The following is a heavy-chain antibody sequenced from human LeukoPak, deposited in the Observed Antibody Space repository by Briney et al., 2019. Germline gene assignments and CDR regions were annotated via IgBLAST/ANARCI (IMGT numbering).Heavy chain of an antibody. CDR1: GFPFSNHA. Sequence: GGSLRLSCAASGFPFSNHAMSWIRQPPGKGLEWVSAISNGNTYYADSVRGRFTISRDDSKNMVYLQMNSLRDEDTALYYCVREAGYCASVCLKSNWFDPWGQGTLVTVSS. CDR3: VREAGYCASVCLKSNWFDP. D-gene: IGHD2-21*02. V-gene: IGHV3-23*01. J-gene: IGHJ5*02. CDR2: ISNGNT.